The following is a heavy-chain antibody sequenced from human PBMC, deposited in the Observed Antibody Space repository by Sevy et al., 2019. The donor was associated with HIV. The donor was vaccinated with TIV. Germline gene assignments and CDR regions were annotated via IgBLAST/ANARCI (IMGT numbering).Heavy chain of an antibody. CDR1: GFIFGTYA. J-gene: IGHJ6*02. Sequence: GGSLRLSCAASGFIFGTYAMSWVRQAPGKGLEWVSAISGSGGSTYYADSLKGRFTISRDNSKKKLYLQMNSPRAEDSAVYYCAKGDRTFYGMDVWGQGTTVTVSS. V-gene: IGHV3-23*01. CDR2: ISGSGGST. CDR3: AKGDRTFYGMDV.